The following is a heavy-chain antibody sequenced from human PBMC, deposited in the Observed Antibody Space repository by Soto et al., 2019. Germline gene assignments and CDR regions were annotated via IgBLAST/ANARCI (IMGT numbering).Heavy chain of an antibody. CDR2: IYYSGST. J-gene: IGHJ4*02. Sequence: PSETLSLTCTVSGGSISSYYWSWIRQPPGKGLEWIGYIYYSGSTNYNPSLKSRVTISVDTSKNQFSLKLSSVTAADTAVYYCARDKIRSGLDCWGQGTLVTVSS. V-gene: IGHV4-59*01. CDR3: ARDKIRSGLDC. CDR1: GGSISSYY. D-gene: IGHD6-19*01.